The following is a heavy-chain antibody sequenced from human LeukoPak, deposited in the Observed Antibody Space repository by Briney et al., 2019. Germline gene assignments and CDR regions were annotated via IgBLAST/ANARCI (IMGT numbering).Heavy chain of an antibody. CDR2: IWYDGSNK. D-gene: IGHD5-12*01. Sequence: GGSLRLSCAASGFSFSSYWMNWVRQAPGKGLEWVAVIWYDGSNKYYADSVKGRFTISRDNSKNTLYLQMNSLRAEDTAVYYCARAGYAGGFYGMDVWGQGTTVTVSS. CDR3: ARAGYAGGFYGMDV. J-gene: IGHJ6*02. CDR1: GFSFSSYW. V-gene: IGHV3-33*08.